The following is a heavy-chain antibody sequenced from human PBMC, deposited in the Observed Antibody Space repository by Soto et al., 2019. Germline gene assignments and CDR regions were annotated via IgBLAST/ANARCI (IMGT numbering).Heavy chain of an antibody. J-gene: IGHJ6*04. CDR1: GGTFSSYA. CDR2: FIPMFNRP. V-gene: IGHV1-69*01. Sequence: QVQLVQSGAEVKKPGSSVKVSCKASGGTFSSYAISWVRQAPGQGLEWMGGFIPMFNRPHSARKIQGRVTIQADESTSTAYMDLSSLRSEDTAVYYCARGQFHHVSNYYYALDVWGKGNTVTVSS. CDR3: ARGQFHHVSNYYYALDV.